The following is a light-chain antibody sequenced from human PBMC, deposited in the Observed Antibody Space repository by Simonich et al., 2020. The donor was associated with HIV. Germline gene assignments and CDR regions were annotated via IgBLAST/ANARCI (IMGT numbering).Light chain of an antibody. CDR1: SSDVGGYTY. J-gene: IGLJ2*01. CDR3: CSYAGSFVV. CDR2: DVS. V-gene: IGLV2-11*01. Sequence: QSALTQPRPVSGPPGQSVTISCTGTSSDVGGYTYVSWYQQHPGKAPKLMIYDVSKRPSGVPDRFSGSKSGNTASLTISGLQAEDEADYYCCSYAGSFVVFGGGTKLTVL.